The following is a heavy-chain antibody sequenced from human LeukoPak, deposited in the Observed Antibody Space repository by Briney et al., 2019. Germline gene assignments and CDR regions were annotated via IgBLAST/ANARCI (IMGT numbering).Heavy chain of an antibody. CDR3: ARGGDYSYYYMDV. V-gene: IGHV1-2*02. J-gene: IGHJ6*03. D-gene: IGHD3-10*01. CDR1: GYTFTGYY. CDR2: INPNSGGT. Sequence: GASVKVSCKASGYTFTGYYMHWVRQAPGQGLEWMGWINPNSGGTNYAQKFQGRVTMTRDTSISTAYMELSSLRSEDTAVYYCARGGDYSYYYMDVWGKGTTVTVSS.